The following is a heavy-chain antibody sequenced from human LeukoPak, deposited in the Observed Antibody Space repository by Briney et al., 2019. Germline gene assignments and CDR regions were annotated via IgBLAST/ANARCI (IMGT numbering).Heavy chain of an antibody. CDR2: IFTTGST. CDR1: GGSIRSYY. D-gene: IGHD3-9*01. CDR3: ARGYYDILTGYYNPPNFDY. V-gene: IGHV4-4*07. Sequence: SETLSLTCTVSGGSIRSYYWSWIRQPAGKGLEWLGRIFTTGSTNYNPSLKSRVTMSLDTSKNQFSLQLNSVTPEDTAVYYCARGYYDILTGYYNPPNFDYWGQGTLVTVSS. J-gene: IGHJ4*02.